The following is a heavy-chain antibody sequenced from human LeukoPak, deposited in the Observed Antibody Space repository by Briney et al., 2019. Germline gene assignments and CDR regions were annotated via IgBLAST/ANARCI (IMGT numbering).Heavy chain of an antibody. D-gene: IGHD3-16*01. CDR2: ISWDGGST. J-gene: IGHJ4*02. CDR3: AKDRGGVDY. Sequence: VGSLRLSCAASGFTFDLFSIDCVCQGPGKGLEWVSVISWDGGSTSYADSVKGRFTISRDNSKNSLYLQMNSLRSEDSALYYCAKDRGGVDYWGQGTLVTVSS. V-gene: IGHV3-43*01. CDR1: GFTFDLFS.